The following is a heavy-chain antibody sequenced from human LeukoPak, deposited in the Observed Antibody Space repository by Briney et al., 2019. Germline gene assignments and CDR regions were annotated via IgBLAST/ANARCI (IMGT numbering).Heavy chain of an antibody. J-gene: IGHJ4*02. D-gene: IGHD4-17*01. CDR2: IIPIFGTA. CDR3: AREYDGDYGGV. CDR1: GYTFTGYY. Sequence: SVKVSCKTSGYTFTGYYMHWVRQAPGQGLEWMGGIIPIFGTANYAQKFQGRVTITADESTSTAYMELSSLRSEDTAVYYCAREYDGDYGGVWGQGTLVTVSS. V-gene: IGHV1-69*13.